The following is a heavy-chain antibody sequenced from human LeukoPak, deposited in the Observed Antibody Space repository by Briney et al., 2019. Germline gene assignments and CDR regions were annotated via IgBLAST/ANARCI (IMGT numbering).Heavy chain of an antibody. Sequence: GGSLRLSCTASGFTFSTYAMCWVRQAPGKGLEWVSRIYVDGRTTNYADSVKGRFTISRDNAKNTVYLEMNSLSVEDTATYYCIRDFRSADLWGQGTLVTVTS. J-gene: IGHJ5*02. V-gene: IGHV3-74*01. CDR2: IYVDGRTT. CDR1: GFTFSTYA. CDR3: IRDFRSADL.